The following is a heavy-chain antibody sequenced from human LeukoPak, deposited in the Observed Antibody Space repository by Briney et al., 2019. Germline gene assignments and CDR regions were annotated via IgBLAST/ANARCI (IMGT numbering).Heavy chain of an antibody. CDR1: GFDFSTYA. D-gene: IGHD1-26*01. CDR2: IGGGDT. CDR3: AKDGQSLNSMWDYLDS. J-gene: IGHJ4*02. V-gene: IGHV3-23*01. Sequence: PGGSLRLSCAASGFDFSTYATSWVRQAPGRGLEWVSGIGGGDTHYADSVKGRFTISRDNSKSTVELHMSSLRVEDTAVYYCAKDGQSLNSMWDYLDSWGRGTLVTVSS.